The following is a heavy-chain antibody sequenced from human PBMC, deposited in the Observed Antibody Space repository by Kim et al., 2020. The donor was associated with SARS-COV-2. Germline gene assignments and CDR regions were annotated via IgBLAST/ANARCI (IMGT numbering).Heavy chain of an antibody. CDR3: VKGLGGYNLGTLYYYYGMDV. Sequence: GGSLRLSCSASGFTFSSYAMHWVRQAPGKGLEYVSAISSNGGSTYYADSVKGRFTISRDNSKNTLYLQMSSLRAEDTAVYYCVKGLGGYNLGTLYYYYGMDVWGQGTTVTVSS. D-gene: IGHD5-12*01. J-gene: IGHJ6*02. CDR1: GFTFSSYA. V-gene: IGHV3-64D*06. CDR2: ISSNGGST.